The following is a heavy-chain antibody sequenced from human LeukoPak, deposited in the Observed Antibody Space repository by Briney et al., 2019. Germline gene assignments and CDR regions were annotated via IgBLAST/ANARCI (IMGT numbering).Heavy chain of an antibody. CDR3: ARDRNYYDSSGYYAITWYYFDY. J-gene: IGHJ4*02. V-gene: IGHV4-39*07. CDR2: IYYSGST. CDR1: GGSISSSSYY. D-gene: IGHD3-22*01. Sequence: SETLSLTCTVSGGSISSSSYYWGWIRQPPGEGLEWIGSIYYSGSTYYNPSLKSRVTISVDTSKNQFSLKLSSVTAADTAVYYCARDRNYYDSSGYYAITWYYFDYWGQGTLVTVSS.